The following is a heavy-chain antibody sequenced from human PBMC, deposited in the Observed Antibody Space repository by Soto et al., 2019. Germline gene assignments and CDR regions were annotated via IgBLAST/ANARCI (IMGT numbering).Heavy chain of an antibody. D-gene: IGHD4-17*01. CDR1: GGTFSSYA. CDR3: ARLRGATVTTLWWNHTPNLLDV. Sequence: QVQLVQSGAEVKKPGSSVKVSCKASGGTFSSYAISWVRQAPGQGLEWMGGIIPIFGTANYAQKFQGRVTITADESTSTAYMELSSLRSEDTAVYYCARLRGATVTTLWWNHTPNLLDVWGQGTTVTVSS. CDR2: IIPIFGTA. J-gene: IGHJ6*02. V-gene: IGHV1-69*01.